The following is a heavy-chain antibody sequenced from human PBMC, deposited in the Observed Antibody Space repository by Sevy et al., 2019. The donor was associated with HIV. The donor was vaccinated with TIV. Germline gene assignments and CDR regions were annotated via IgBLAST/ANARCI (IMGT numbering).Heavy chain of an antibody. CDR2: IYSGDRT. Sequence: GGCLRLSCAASGFTVSSNYMSWVRQAPGKGLEWVSVIYSGDRTDYADSVKGRFTISRDNSKNTLYLQMNSLRAEDTAVYYCASDRVTYYYDSSGYYTSGYGMDVWGQGITVTVSS. CDR3: ASDRVTYYYDSSGYYTSGYGMDV. V-gene: IGHV3-53*01. CDR1: GFTVSSNY. J-gene: IGHJ6*02. D-gene: IGHD3-22*01.